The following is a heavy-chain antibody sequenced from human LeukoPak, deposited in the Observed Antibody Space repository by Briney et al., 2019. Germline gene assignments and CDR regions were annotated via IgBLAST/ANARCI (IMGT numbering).Heavy chain of an antibody. CDR3: ARASHQWELRLYGMDV. J-gene: IGHJ6*02. CDR2: ISYDGSNK. V-gene: IGHV3-30-3*01. CDR1: GFAFSSYA. Sequence: GGSLRLSCAASGFAFSSYAMHWVRQAPGKGLEWVAVISYDGSNKYYADSVKGRFTISRDNSKNTLYLQMNSLRAEDTAVYYCARASHQWELRLYGMDVWGQGTTVTVSS. D-gene: IGHD1-26*01.